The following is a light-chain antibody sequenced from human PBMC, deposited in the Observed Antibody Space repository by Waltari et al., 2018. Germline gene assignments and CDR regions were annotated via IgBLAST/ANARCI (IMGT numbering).Light chain of an antibody. Sequence: AIQMTQSPSSLSASVGDRVTITCRASQDIRSDLGWYQQKPGKAPKVLMYTASTVESGVPSRFSGSGSGTDFTLTISSLQPEDFAIYYCLQDYSYPSTFGGGTRVEI. J-gene: IGKJ4*01. CDR3: LQDYSYPST. V-gene: IGKV1-6*01. CDR1: QDIRSD. CDR2: TAS.